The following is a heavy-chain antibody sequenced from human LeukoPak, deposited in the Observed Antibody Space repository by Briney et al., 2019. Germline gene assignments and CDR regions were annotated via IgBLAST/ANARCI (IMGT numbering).Heavy chain of an antibody. J-gene: IGHJ6*04. Sequence: PSETLSLTCTVSGGSISSTTYYWGWIRQPPGKGLEWIGSIYHSGNIYYNPSLKSRVTISVDTSKNQFSLKLSSVTAADTAVYYCARDGTTVSPAVWGKGTTVTVSS. CDR1: GGSISSTTYY. D-gene: IGHD4-17*01. V-gene: IGHV4-39*07. CDR2: IYHSGNI. CDR3: ARDGTTVSPAV.